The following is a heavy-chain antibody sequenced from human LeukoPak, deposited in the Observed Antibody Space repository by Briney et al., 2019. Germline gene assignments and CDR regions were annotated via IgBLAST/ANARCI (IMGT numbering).Heavy chain of an antibody. CDR3: ARGLGGDYEIDY. J-gene: IGHJ4*02. Sequence: PSETLSLTCTVSGGSISSYYWSWIRQPPGKGLEWIGEINHSGSTNYNPSLKSRVTISVDTSKNQFSLKLSSVTAADTAVYYCARGLGGDYEIDYWGQGTLVTVSS. D-gene: IGHD4-17*01. CDR1: GGSISSYY. CDR2: INHSGST. V-gene: IGHV4-34*01.